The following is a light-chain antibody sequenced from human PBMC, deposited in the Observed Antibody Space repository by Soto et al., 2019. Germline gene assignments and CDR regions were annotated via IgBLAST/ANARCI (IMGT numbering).Light chain of an antibody. CDR1: QSISSW. J-gene: IGKJ4*01. Sequence: IQMTQSPPTLSSSLGDRVTITCLASQSISSWLAWYQQKPGKAHKLLIYKASSLESGGKSRFSGSGSGKEFTITITGMQTDDFENYYCKKYNSSQITCGGGNMV. CDR3: KKYNSSQIT. CDR2: KAS. V-gene: IGKV1-5*03.